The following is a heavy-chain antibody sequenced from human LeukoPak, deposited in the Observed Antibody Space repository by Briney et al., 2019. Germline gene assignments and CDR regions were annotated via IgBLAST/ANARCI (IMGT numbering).Heavy chain of an antibody. CDR1: GGSISSYY. Sequence: SETLSLTCTVSGGSISSYYGSWIRQPPGKGLEWIGYIYYSGRTNYNPSLKSRITISVDTSKNQFSLKLSSVTAADTAMYYCAGGLQWLAHDCWGQGTLVTVSS. CDR2: IYYSGRT. V-gene: IGHV4-59*08. CDR3: AGGLQWLAHDC. J-gene: IGHJ4*02. D-gene: IGHD6-19*01.